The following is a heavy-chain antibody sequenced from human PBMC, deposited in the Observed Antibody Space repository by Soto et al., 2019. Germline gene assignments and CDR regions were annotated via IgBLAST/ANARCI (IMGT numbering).Heavy chain of an antibody. CDR1: GYTFTTSG. Sequence: QVQLVQSGPEVRKPGASVKVSCEASGYTFTTSGISSVRQVPGQGLEWMGWISTYNGDTNSAQNFQGRVLMTADTSTDTAYMELMSLKSDDTAVYYCARQGSWPYYYYGLDVWGQGTTVTVSS. J-gene: IGHJ6*02. CDR3: ARQGSWPYYYYGLDV. V-gene: IGHV1-18*01. CDR2: ISTYNGDT. D-gene: IGHD1-26*01.